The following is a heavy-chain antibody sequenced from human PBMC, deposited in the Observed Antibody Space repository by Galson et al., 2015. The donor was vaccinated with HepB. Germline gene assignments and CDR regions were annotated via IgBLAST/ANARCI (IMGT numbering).Heavy chain of an antibody. J-gene: IGHJ4*02. CDR2: INAGNGNT. CDR3: ARGRWSSTSTAYYLDY. Sequence: SVKVSCKASGYTFTGYAIYWVRQAPGQRPEWMGWINAGNGNTKYSQQFRGRVTVTRDTSASTAYMELSSLRSEDTAVYYCARGRWSSTSTAYYLDYWGQGTLVTVSS. CDR1: GYTFTGYA. D-gene: IGHD6-6*01. V-gene: IGHV1-3*01.